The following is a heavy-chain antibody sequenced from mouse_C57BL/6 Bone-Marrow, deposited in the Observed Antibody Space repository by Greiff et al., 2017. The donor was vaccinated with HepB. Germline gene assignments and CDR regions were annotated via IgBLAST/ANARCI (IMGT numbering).Heavy chain of an antibody. V-gene: IGHV1-81*01. CDR2: IYPRSGNT. CDR3: ATFLLRSYYSMDF. J-gene: IGHJ4*01. D-gene: IGHD1-1*01. CDR1: GYTFTSYG. Sequence: QVQLQQSGAELARPGASVKLSCKASGYTFTSYGISWVKQRTGQGLEWIGEIYPRSGNTYYNEKFKGKATLTADKSSSTAYMELRSLTSEASAVYFCATFLLRSYYSMDFCGQGTSVSVSS.